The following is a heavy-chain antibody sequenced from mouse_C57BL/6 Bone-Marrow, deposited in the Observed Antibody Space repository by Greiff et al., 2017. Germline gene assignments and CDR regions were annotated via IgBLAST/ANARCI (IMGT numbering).Heavy chain of an antibody. J-gene: IGHJ2*01. D-gene: IGHD1-1*01. CDR1: GYTFTDYY. V-gene: IGHV1-76*01. CDR2: IYPGSGYT. CDR3: ARALYDGCFFDY. Sequence: QVQLQQSGAELVRPGASVKLSCKASGYTFTDYYISWVKQRPGQGLEWIGMIYPGSGYTYYNEKFKGKATLTAEKSSSTAYMQLISLTSEDSAIYFCARALYDGCFFDYWGQGTTLTGSS.